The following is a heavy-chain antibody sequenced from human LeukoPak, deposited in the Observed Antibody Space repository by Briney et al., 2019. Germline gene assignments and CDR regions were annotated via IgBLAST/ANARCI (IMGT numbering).Heavy chain of an antibody. V-gene: IGHV3-7*01. J-gene: IGHJ4*02. CDR1: GFTFSSHW. CDR2: IKQGGSEK. Sequence: GGSLRLSCAASGFTFSSHWMTWVRRAPGKGLEWVASIKQGGSEKYYADSVKGRFTVSRDNVQNTLYLQMDSLRAEDTAVYYCARDVGGAGSYWGQGTLVTVSS. D-gene: IGHD3-10*01. CDR3: ARDVGGAGSY.